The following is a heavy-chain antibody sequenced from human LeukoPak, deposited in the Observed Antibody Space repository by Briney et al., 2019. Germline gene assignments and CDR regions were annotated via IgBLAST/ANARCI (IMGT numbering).Heavy chain of an antibody. CDR1: GYSNSSGYY. Sequence: SETLSLTCTVSGYSNSSGYYWSWMRQPPGKGLEWIGEINHSGSTNYNPSLKSRVTISVDTSKNQFSLKLSSVTAADTAVYYCARRPVAGRFDPWGQGTLVTVSS. CDR2: INHSGST. V-gene: IGHV4-38-2*02. CDR3: ARRPVAGRFDP. D-gene: IGHD6-19*01. J-gene: IGHJ5*02.